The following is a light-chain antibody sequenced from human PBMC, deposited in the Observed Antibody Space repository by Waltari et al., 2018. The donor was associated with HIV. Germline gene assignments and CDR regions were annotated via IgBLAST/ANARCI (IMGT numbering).Light chain of an antibody. CDR3: SAWDSSLGAWV. J-gene: IGLJ3*02. Sequence: QAGLTQPPSVSKDLRQTATLPCTGNSNNVGGKGAARLQQHQGHPPKLLSYRNHNRPSGISERFSASRSGNTASLTITGLQPEDEADYYCSAWDSSLGAWVFGGGTKLAVL. CDR2: RNH. CDR1: SNNVGGKG. V-gene: IGLV10-54*01.